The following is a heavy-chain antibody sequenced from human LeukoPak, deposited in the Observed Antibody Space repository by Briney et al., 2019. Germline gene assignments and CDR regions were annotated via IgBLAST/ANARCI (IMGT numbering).Heavy chain of an antibody. V-gene: IGHV3-7*01. Sequence: GETLRLSCAASGFSFSTYWMSWVRQAPGKGLEWVANINQDGTEKYYVDSVKGRFTVSRDYAKNSLYLQMNSLRAEDTAVYYCARDSSDFDCWGQGTLVTVSS. CDR1: GFSFSTYW. CDR2: INQDGTEK. CDR3: ARDSSDFDC. J-gene: IGHJ4*02.